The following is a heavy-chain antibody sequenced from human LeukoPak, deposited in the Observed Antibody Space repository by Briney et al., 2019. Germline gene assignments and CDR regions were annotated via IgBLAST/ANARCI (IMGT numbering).Heavy chain of an antibody. CDR2: IYTSGST. CDR1: GGSLSSYY. CDR3: ARDGTRVRGVITGRGDY. V-gene: IGHV4-4*07. J-gene: IGHJ4*02. Sequence: SETLSLTCTVSGGSLSSYYWSWIRQPAGKGLEWIGRIYTSGSTNYNPSLKSRVTMSVDTSKNQFSLKLSSVTAADTAVYYCARDGTRVRGVITGRGDYWGQGTLVTVSS. D-gene: IGHD3-10*01.